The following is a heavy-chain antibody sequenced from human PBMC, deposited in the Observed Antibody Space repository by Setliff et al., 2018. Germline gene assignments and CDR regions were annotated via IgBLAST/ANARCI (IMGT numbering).Heavy chain of an antibody. V-gene: IGHV4-34*01. CDR3: ARGSRIAGRAIDF. Sequence: PSETLSLTCAVYGGSFSGYSWTWIRQPPGKGLEWIGGINHSGSTNYSPSLKSRVTISVDTSKNQFSLKLSSVTAADTAVYYCARGSRIAGRAIDFWGQGTLVTVSS. J-gene: IGHJ4*02. CDR1: GGSFSGYS. CDR2: INHSGST. D-gene: IGHD6-6*01.